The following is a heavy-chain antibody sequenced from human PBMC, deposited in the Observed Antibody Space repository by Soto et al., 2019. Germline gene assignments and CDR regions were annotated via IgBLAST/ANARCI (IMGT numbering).Heavy chain of an antibody. J-gene: IGHJ4*02. CDR2: IYYSGST. Sequence: QVQLQESGPGLVKPSQTLSLTCTVSGGSISSGGYYWSWIRQHPGKGLEWIGYIYYSGSTYYNPSLKSRVTISVDTSKNQFSLKLSSVTAADTAVYYCARNRPDTIFGVVTYFDYWGQGTLVTVSS. V-gene: IGHV4-31*03. CDR3: ARNRPDTIFGVVTYFDY. CDR1: GGSISSGGYY. D-gene: IGHD3-3*01.